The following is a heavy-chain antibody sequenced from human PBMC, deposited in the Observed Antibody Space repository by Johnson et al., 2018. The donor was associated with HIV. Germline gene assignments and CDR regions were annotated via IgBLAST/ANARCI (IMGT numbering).Heavy chain of an antibody. CDR3: ARDRMGSVGYGGNRVNDAFDI. CDR2: ISTSGGTL. J-gene: IGHJ3*02. Sequence: QVQLVESGGDLIKPGGSLRLSCAVSNFTFKDFYMRWIRQAPGKGLELLSYISTSGGTLYYADSVKDRFTIFRDNAKSSLYLQMNSLRAEDTAVYYCARDRMGSVGYGGNRVNDAFDIWGQGTMVTVSS. CDR1: NFTFKDFY. V-gene: IGHV3-11*01. D-gene: IGHD4-23*01.